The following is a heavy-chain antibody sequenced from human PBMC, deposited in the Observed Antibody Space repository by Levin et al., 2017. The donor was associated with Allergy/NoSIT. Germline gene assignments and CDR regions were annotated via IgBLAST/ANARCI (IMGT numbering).Heavy chain of an antibody. CDR2: IHPSGST. Sequence: SETLSLTCTVSGASVSSGVYYWSWIRQHPGTGLEFIGFIHPSGSTYYKPSLNSRVTMSVDTSKNQISLKMTSVTAADTAVYYCARGLDYSKLGYWGQGTLVTVSS. CDR1: GASVSSGVYY. D-gene: IGHD4-11*01. V-gene: IGHV4-31*03. CDR3: ARGLDYSKLGY. J-gene: IGHJ4*02.